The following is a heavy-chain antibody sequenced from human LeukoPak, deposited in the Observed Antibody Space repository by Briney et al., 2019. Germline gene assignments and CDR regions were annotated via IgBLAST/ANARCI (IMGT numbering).Heavy chain of an antibody. CDR1: GLPFSISW. CDR2: IKPDGSEM. D-gene: IGHD2-15*01. CDR3: AFGNAFDV. Sequence: GGSLRLSCAASGLPFSISWMSWVRQAPGKGLQCVGNIKPDGSEMFYVDPVRGRFTISRDNARNLLFLQMNSLRVDDTAVYYCAFGNAFDVWGRGTMVTVSS. J-gene: IGHJ3*01. V-gene: IGHV3-7*01.